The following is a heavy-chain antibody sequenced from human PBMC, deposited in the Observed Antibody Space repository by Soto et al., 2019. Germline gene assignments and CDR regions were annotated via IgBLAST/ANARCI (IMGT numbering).Heavy chain of an antibody. CDR2: ISGYNGKT. D-gene: IGHD2-21*01. V-gene: IGHV1-18*04. CDR1: GYTFASFG. J-gene: IGHJ4*02. CDR3: ARDKMIDDIGLGIFAY. Sequence: QVQLVQSGPEVKKPGASVKVSCKASGYTFASFGVSWVRQSPGQGPEWMGWISGYNGKTKYAQKVQGRVTMTTDTSTNTAYMKLRSRRSDAAAVYYCARDKMIDDIGLGIFAYWGQGTVVT.